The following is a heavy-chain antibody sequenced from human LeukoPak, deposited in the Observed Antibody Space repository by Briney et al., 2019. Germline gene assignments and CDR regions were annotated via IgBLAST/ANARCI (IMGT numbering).Heavy chain of an antibody. CDR2: IYYSGST. D-gene: IGHD3-10*01. CDR1: GGSISSYY. Sequence: KPSETLSLTCTVSGGSISSYYWSWIRQPPGKGLEWIGYIYYSGSTNYNPSLKSRVTISVDTSKNQFSLKLSSVTAADTAVYYCARDSPTGWFDPWGQGTLVTVSS. V-gene: IGHV4-59*12. CDR3: ARDSPTGWFDP. J-gene: IGHJ5*02.